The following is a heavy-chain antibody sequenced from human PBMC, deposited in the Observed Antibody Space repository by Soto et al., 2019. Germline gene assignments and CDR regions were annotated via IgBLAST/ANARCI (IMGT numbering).Heavy chain of an antibody. Sequence: QVQLQESGPGLVQPSQTLSLSCTVSGGSITSGGYYWSWIRQHPGKGLEWIGYIYYSGTTYYNPSLKSRLTISLDTSRTQFSLEVNSVSAADTAVYYCARADRSGYTFEHWGQGTLVPVSS. CDR2: IYYSGTT. J-gene: IGHJ4*02. V-gene: IGHV4-31*03. D-gene: IGHD3-22*01. CDR1: GGSITSGGYY. CDR3: ARADRSGYTFEH.